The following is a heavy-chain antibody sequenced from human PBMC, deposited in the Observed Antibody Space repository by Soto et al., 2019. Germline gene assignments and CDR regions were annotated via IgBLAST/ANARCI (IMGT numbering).Heavy chain of an antibody. Sequence: PSETLSLTCTVSGGSISSYYWSWIRQPPGKGLEWIGYIYYSGSTNYNPSLKSRVTISVDTSKNQFSLKLSSVTAADTAVYYCARTLRDGYNIDYWGQGTLVTVSS. D-gene: IGHD5-12*01. CDR3: ARTLRDGYNIDY. J-gene: IGHJ4*02. V-gene: IGHV4-59*01. CDR1: GGSISSYY. CDR2: IYYSGST.